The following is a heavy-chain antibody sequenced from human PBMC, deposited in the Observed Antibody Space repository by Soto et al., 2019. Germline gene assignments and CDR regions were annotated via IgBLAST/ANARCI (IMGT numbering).Heavy chain of an antibody. CDR2: IKEDGSER. J-gene: IGHJ4*02. Sequence: EVQLVESGGGLVQPGGSLRLSCAASGFTLSSAWMTWVRQAPGKGLEWVANIKEDGSERYHVHSVEGRFTVSRDNAKNSLYLQMDSLRAEDTAIYYCVRSYDFWGQGTQVTVSS. CDR1: GFTLSSAW. CDR3: VRSYDF. V-gene: IGHV3-7*05.